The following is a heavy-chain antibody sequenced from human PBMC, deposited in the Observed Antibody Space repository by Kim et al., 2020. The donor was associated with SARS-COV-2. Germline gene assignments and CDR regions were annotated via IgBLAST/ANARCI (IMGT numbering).Heavy chain of an antibody. Sequence: SAQKLQSRVTMTRDTSVTTAYMELSRMRSDDTAVYYCARGHQLLKGWFDPWGQGTLVTVSS. D-gene: IGHD2-2*01. CDR3: ARGHQLLKGWFDP. J-gene: IGHJ5*02. V-gene: IGHV1-2*02.